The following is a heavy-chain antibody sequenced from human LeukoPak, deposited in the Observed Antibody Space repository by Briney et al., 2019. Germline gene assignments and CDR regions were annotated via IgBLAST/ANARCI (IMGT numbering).Heavy chain of an antibody. CDR1: GFAFSNYW. D-gene: IGHD4-11*01. J-gene: IGHJ4*02. CDR2: ITRDGSGA. Sequence: GGSLRLSCAASGFAFSNYWMHWVRQVPGKGLVWVSRITRDGSGANYADSVKGRFTISRDNARSTLYLQMNSLRAEDTAVYYCAKLTTSWGQGTLVTVSS. CDR3: AKLTTS. V-gene: IGHV3-74*01.